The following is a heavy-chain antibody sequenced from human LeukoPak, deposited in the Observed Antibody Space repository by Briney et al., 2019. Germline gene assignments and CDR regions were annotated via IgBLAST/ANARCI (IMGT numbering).Heavy chain of an antibody. Sequence: GRSLRLSCAASGFTFSSYGMHWVRQAPGKGLEWVANIKQDASETHYVDSLKGRFTISRDNAENSVYLQMNNLRVEDTAIYFCARGWDAGSSLWGQGTLVTVSS. D-gene: IGHD3-10*01. CDR1: GFTFSSYG. J-gene: IGHJ4*02. CDR2: IKQDASET. V-gene: IGHV3-7*01. CDR3: ARGWDAGSSL.